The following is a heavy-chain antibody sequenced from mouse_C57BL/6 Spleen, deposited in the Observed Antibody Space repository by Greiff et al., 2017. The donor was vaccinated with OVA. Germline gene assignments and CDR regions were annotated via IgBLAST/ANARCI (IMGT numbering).Heavy chain of an antibody. CDR2: INPNNGGT. CDR3: VDYDEAMDY. V-gene: IGHV1-26*01. Sequence: VQLQQSGPELVKPGASVKISCKASGYTFTDYYMNWVKQSHGKSLEWIGDINPNNGGTSYNQKFKGKATLTVDKSSSTAYMELRSLTSEDSAVYYCVDYDEAMDYWGQGTSVTVSS. D-gene: IGHD2-4*01. CDR1: GYTFTDYY. J-gene: IGHJ4*01.